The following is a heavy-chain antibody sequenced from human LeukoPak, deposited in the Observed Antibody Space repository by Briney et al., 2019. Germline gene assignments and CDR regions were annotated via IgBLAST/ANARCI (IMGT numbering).Heavy chain of an antibody. CDR3: ARGGLWFGELFRGGVDV. CDR1: GFTFSSYA. V-gene: IGHV3-23*01. CDR2: ISGSGGST. Sequence: GGSLRLSCAASGFTFSSYAMSWVRQAPGKGLEWVSAISGSGGSTYYADSVKGRFTISRDNSKNTLYLQTNSLRAEDTAVYYCARGGLWFGELFRGGVDVWGQGTTVTVSS. J-gene: IGHJ6*02. D-gene: IGHD3-10*01.